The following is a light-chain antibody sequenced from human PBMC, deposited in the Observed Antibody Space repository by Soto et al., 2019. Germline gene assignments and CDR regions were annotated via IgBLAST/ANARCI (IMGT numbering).Light chain of an antibody. CDR3: AAWDDSLSGVL. Sequence: QSALTQPPSASGAPGQRVTISCSGGSSNIGSNYVYWYQQLPGTAPKLLIYRNNQRRSGVPDRFSGSKSGTSVSLAISGLRSEDEANYYCAAWDDSLSGVLFGGGTKLTVL. J-gene: IGLJ2*01. V-gene: IGLV1-47*01. CDR2: RNN. CDR1: SSNIGSNY.